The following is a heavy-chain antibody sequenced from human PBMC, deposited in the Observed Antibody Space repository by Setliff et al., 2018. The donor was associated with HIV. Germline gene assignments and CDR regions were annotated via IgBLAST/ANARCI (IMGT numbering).Heavy chain of an antibody. J-gene: IGHJ5*01. V-gene: IGHV5-51*01. CDR1: GYSFSDNW. CDR3: AKHGFKRKSPYNWFDS. CDR2: IYPDDSAT. Sequence: PGESLKISCKGFGYSFSDNWIGWVRQMPGKGLEWMGIIYPDDSATRYSPSFQGQVTISADKSINTAYLRWRSLRASDTAIYFCAKHGFKRKSPYNWFDSWGQGTLVTVSS.